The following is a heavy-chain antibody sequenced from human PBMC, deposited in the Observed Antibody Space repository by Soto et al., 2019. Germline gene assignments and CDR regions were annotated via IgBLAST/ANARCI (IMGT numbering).Heavy chain of an antibody. Sequence: GGSLRLSCAASGFTFSSYAMHWVRQAPGKGLEWVAVISYDGSNKYYADSVKGRFAISRDNSKNTLYLQMNSLRAEDTAVYYCARAQKGAMIVVVILAYWGQGTLVTVSS. CDR1: GFTFSSYA. CDR2: ISYDGSNK. V-gene: IGHV3-30*09. CDR3: ARAQKGAMIVVVILAY. D-gene: IGHD3-22*01. J-gene: IGHJ4*02.